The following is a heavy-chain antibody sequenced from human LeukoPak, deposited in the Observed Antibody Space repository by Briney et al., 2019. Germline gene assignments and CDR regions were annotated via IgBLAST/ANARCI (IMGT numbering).Heavy chain of an antibody. Sequence: SETLSLTCTVSGGSISSYYWSWIRQPPGKGLEWIGYIYYSGSTNYNPSLKSRVTISVDTSKNQFSLKLSSVTAADTAVYYCARYYQYYDILTGYYTVAIRGWFDPRGQGTLVTVSS. D-gene: IGHD3-9*01. CDR3: ARYYQYYDILTGYYTVAIRGWFDP. CDR1: GGSISSYY. J-gene: IGHJ5*02. V-gene: IGHV4-59*01. CDR2: IYYSGST.